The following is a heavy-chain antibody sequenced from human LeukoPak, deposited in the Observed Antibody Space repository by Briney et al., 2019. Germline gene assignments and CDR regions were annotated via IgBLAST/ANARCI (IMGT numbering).Heavy chain of an antibody. CDR3: TKRVKYGGTWDHFAD. V-gene: IGHV3-23*01. CDR2: ISDSGGRT. CDR1: GITLSNYG. D-gene: IGHD1-26*01. Sequence: PGGSLRLSCAASGITLSNYGMTWVRKAPGKGLEWGAGISDSGGRTNYADSVKGRFTISRDNPKNTLILQMNSLRVEDTALYYCTKRVKYGGTWDHFADWGQGTLVTVSS. J-gene: IGHJ4*02.